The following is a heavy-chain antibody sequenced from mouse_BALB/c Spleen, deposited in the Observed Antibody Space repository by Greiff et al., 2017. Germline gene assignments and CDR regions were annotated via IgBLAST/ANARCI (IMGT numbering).Heavy chain of an antibody. CDR1: GYTFTDYA. CDR2: ISTYYGDA. V-gene: IGHV1S137*01. J-gene: IGHJ4*01. CDR3: AREGGNPYYAMDY. Sequence: VQLQQSGAELVRPGVSVKISCKGSGYTFTDYAMHWVKQSHAKSLEWIGVISTYYGDASYNQKFKGKATMTVDKSSSTAYMELARLTSEDSAIYYCAREGGNPYYAMDYWGQGTSVTVSS.